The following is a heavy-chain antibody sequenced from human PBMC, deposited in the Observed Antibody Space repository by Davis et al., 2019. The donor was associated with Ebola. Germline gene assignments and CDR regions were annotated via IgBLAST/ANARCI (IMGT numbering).Heavy chain of an antibody. CDR2: ISGDGGRT. Sequence: GESLKISCAASGFTFDDYAMHWVRQAPGKGLECVSLISGDGGRTYYADSVKGRFTISRDNAKNSLYLQMNSLRAEDTAVYYCARGDGYWGQGTLVTVSS. J-gene: IGHJ4*02. CDR3: ARGDGY. CDR1: GFTFDDYA. V-gene: IGHV3-43*02. D-gene: IGHD5-24*01.